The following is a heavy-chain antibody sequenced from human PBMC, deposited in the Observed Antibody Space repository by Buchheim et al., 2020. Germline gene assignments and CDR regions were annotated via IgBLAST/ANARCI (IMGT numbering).Heavy chain of an antibody. D-gene: IGHD2-2*01. J-gene: IGHJ5*02. CDR1: GFTFSSYW. V-gene: IGHV3-74*01. CDR2: INSDGSST. Sequence: EVQLVESGGGLVQPGGSLRLSCAASGFTFSSYWMHWVRQAPGKGLVWVSRINSDGSSTSYADSVKDRFTISRDNAKNTLYLQMNSLRAEDTAVYYCARGVGCSSTSCYAGIGSVGWFDPWGQGTL. CDR3: ARGVGCSSTSCYAGIGSVGWFDP.